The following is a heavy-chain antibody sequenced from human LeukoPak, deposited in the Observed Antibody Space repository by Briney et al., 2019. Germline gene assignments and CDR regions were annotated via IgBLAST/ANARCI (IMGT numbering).Heavy chain of an antibody. CDR2: ITPMFGTA. CDR1: GGTFSRHA. J-gene: IGHJ4*02. CDR3: VRDGSYYDSSGYYYLY. Sequence: ASVKVSCKASGGTFSRHAISWVRQAPGRGLEWMGGITPMFGTANYAQKFQGRVTITADESTSTAYMELSSLRSEDTAVYYCVRDGSYYDSSGYYYLYWGQGTLVTVSS. D-gene: IGHD3-22*01. V-gene: IGHV1-69*13.